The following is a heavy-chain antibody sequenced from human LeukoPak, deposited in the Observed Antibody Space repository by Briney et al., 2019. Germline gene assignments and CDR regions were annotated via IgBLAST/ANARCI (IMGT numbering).Heavy chain of an antibody. V-gene: IGHV3-23*01. CDR2: ITAAGDT. J-gene: IGHJ4*02. D-gene: IGHD3-10*01. CDR1: AFTFSSYS. Sequence: GGSLRLSCAASAFTFSSYSMSWVRQAPGRGLELVSAITAAGDTFSTDSVKGRFTISRDNSRNTLYLQLTGLRAEDTAVYYCLLGEAYFDYWDQGTLVTVSS. CDR3: LLGEAYFDY.